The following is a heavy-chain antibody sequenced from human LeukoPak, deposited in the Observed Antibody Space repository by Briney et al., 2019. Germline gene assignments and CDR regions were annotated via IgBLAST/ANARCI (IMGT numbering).Heavy chain of an antibody. D-gene: IGHD3-10*01. J-gene: IGHJ6*03. Sequence: SETLSLTCTVSGGSISSYYWNWIRQPPGKGLEWIGYIYYSGSTNYNPSLKSRVTISVDTSKNQFSLKLSSVTAADTAVYYCARLGLEGSGRVYYYYYYMDVWGKGTTVTISS. V-gene: IGHV4-59*08. CDR2: IYYSGST. CDR3: ARLGLEGSGRVYYYYYYMDV. CDR1: GGSISSYY.